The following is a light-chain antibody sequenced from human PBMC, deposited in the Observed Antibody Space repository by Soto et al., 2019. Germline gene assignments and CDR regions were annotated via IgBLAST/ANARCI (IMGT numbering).Light chain of an antibody. CDR2: GAS. CDR1: QSLSSRY. J-gene: IGKJ4*01. V-gene: IGKV3-20*01. CDR3: QQYSSSPPT. Sequence: EIVLTQSPGTLSLSPGDRATLSCRASQSLSSRYLAWYRQKPGQAPRLLIYGASNRATGIPDRFSGSWSGTDFTLTISRLEPDDFAVYYCQQYSSSPPTFGGGTKVEIK.